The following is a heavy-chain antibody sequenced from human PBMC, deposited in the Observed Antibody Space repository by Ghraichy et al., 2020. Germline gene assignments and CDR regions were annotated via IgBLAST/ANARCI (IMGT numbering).Heavy chain of an antibody. Sequence: LSLTCAASGFTFSSYWMSWVRQAPGKGLEWVANIKQDGSEKYYVDSVKGRFTISRDNAKNSLYLQMNSLRAEDTAVYYCARDYNMVYSSSWYPPNYYGMDVWGQGTTVTVSS. CDR2: IKQDGSEK. CDR1: GFTFSSYW. J-gene: IGHJ6*02. D-gene: IGHD6-13*01. CDR3: ARDYNMVYSSSWYPPNYYGMDV. V-gene: IGHV3-7*01.